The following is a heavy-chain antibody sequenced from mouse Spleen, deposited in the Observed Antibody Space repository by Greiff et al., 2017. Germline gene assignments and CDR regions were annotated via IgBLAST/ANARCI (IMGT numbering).Heavy chain of an antibody. CDR3: ARGGDKNYLDY. Sequence: QVQLQQPGAELVKPGASVKLSCKASGYTFTSYWMHWVQPRPGHGLEWIGMIHPNRGSTHYHEKFKSKATLTVDKSSSTAYMQLSSRTSEDSAVDYWARGGDKNYLDYWGQGTTRTVSS. D-gene: IGHD3-3*01. CDR1: GYTFTSYW. CDR2: IHPNRGST. V-gene: IGHV1-64*01. J-gene: IGHJ2*01.